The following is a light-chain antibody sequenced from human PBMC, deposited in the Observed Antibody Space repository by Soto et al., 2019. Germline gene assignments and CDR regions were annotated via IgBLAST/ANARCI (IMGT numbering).Light chain of an antibody. CDR2: IEGSGSY. CDR3: ETWDSNTRV. J-gene: IGLJ1*01. Sequence: QPVLTQSSSASASLGSSVKLTCTLSSGHSSYIIAWHQQQPGKAPRYLMKIEGSGSYNKGSGVPDRFSGSSSGADRYLTISNLQFEDEADYYCETWDSNTRVFVTGTKLTVL. V-gene: IGLV4-60*02. CDR1: SGHSSYI.